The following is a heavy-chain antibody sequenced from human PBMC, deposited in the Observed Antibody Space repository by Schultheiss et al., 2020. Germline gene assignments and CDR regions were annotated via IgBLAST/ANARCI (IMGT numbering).Heavy chain of an antibody. V-gene: IGHV4-61*01. Sequence: SETLSLTCTVSGGSVSSGSYYWSWIRQPPGKGLEWIGEIYHSGSTNYNPSLKSRVTISVDTSKNQFSLKLSSVTAADTAVYYCARDGGGSYYEYGDWFDPWGQGTLVTVSA. D-gene: IGHD1-26*01. CDR3: ARDGGGSYYEYGDWFDP. CDR1: GGSVSSGSYY. J-gene: IGHJ5*02. CDR2: IYHSGST.